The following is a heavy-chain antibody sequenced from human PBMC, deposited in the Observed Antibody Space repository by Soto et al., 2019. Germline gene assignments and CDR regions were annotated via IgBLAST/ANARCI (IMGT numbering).Heavy chain of an antibody. D-gene: IGHD7-27*01. CDR3: ARGPNWGYRFDS. V-gene: IGHV1-69*06. J-gene: IGHJ4*02. CDR2: IIPLFGTT. CDR1: GGTFSGHA. Sequence: QVQLVQSGAEVKKPGSSVKVSCEASGGTFSGHAISWVRQAPGQGPEWMGGIIPLFGTTQHAQNFQDRLTITADKSTSTAYMELTSLRFEDTAIYYCARGPNWGYRFDSCGQGTLVTVSS.